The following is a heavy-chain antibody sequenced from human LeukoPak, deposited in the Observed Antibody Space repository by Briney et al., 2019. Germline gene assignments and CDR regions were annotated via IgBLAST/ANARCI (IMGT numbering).Heavy chain of an antibody. Sequence: GGSLRLSCAASGFTFSSYSMNWVRQSPGKGLEWVSSISSSSSYIYYAGSVKGRFTISRDDSKNTLYLQMNSLRAEDTSVYYCARGGKEYYDILTGYFYWGQGTLVTVSS. CDR2: ISSSSSYI. CDR3: ARGGKEYYDILTGYFY. J-gene: IGHJ4*02. CDR1: GFTFSSYS. V-gene: IGHV3-21*01. D-gene: IGHD3-9*01.